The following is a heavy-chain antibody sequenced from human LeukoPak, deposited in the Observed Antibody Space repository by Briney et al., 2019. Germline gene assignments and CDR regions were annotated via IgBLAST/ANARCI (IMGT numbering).Heavy chain of an antibody. CDR3: AKGSGWYSGYFDY. CDR1: GFTFSSYA. Sequence: GGSLRLSCAASGFTFSSYAMSWVRQAPGKGLEWVSAISGSGGSAYYADSVKGRFTISRDNSKNTLYLQMNSLRAEDTAVYYCAKGSGWYSGYFDYWGQGTLVTVSS. D-gene: IGHD6-19*01. V-gene: IGHV3-23*01. CDR2: ISGSGGSA. J-gene: IGHJ4*02.